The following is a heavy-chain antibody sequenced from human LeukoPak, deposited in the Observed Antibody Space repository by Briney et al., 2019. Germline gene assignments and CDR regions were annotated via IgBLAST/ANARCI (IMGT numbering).Heavy chain of an antibody. J-gene: IGHJ4*02. CDR2: IRYDGSNK. Sequence: GGSLRLSCAASGFTFSSYGMHWVRQAPGKGLEWVAFIRYDGSNKYYADSVKGRSTISRDNSKNTLYLQMNSLRAEDTAVYYCAKDSALNCSSTSCYTGLDYWGQGTLVTVSS. V-gene: IGHV3-30*02. CDR3: AKDSALNCSSTSCYTGLDY. CDR1: GFTFSSYG. D-gene: IGHD2-2*02.